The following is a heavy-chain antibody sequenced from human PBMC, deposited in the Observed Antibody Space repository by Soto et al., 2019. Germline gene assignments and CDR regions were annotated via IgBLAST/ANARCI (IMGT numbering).Heavy chain of an antibody. CDR2: ISYDGSEK. CDR1: GYTFNTYG. V-gene: IGHV3-30*18. CDR3: AKSPNFYCSSPNCYKYYFDH. D-gene: IGHD2-2*02. Sequence: GGSLRLSCAASGYTFNTYGMHWVRQAPGKGLEWVAVISYDGSEKYYVDSVKGRFTISKDNSKNTLYLQMNSLRPEDTAVYYCAKSPNFYCSSPNCYKYYFDHWGQGTRVTVSS. J-gene: IGHJ4*02.